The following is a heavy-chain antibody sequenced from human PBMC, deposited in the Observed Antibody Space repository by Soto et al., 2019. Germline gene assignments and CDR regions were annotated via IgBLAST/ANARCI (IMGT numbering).Heavy chain of an antibody. J-gene: IGHJ6*03. V-gene: IGHV3-74*01. CDR3: ARGGWKAYDMDV. D-gene: IGHD1-1*01. Sequence: EVQLVESGGGLVQPGGSLRLSCAASGFTFSDYWMHWVRQVPGKGLVWVSRIKSDGSSINYADFVKGRFTISRDNAKNTVFLQMNSLRAEDTAVYYCARGGWKAYDMDVWGKGTTVSVSS. CDR1: GFTFSDYW. CDR2: IKSDGSSI.